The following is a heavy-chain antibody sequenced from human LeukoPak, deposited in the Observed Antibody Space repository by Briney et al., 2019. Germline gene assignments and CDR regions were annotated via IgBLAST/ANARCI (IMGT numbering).Heavy chain of an antibody. CDR3: ASFIGYCSSTSCFGWFDP. Sequence: SQTLSLTCTVSGGSISSGDYYWSWIRQPPGKGLEWIGYIYYSGSTYYNPSLKSRVTISVDTSKNQFSLKLSSVTAAGTAVYYCASFIGYCSSTSCFGWFDPWGQGTLVTVSS. V-gene: IGHV4-30-4*01. CDR2: IYYSGST. CDR1: GGSISSGDYY. J-gene: IGHJ5*02. D-gene: IGHD2-2*01.